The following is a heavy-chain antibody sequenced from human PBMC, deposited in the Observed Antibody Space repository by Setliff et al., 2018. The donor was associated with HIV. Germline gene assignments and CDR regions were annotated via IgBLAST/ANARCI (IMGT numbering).Heavy chain of an antibody. J-gene: IGHJ1*01. CDR2: ISYDGSDK. CDR1: GFTFSSYS. Sequence: PGGSLRLSCAASGFTFSSYSMHWVRQAPGKGLEWVALISYDGSDKYYADSVKGRFTISRDNSKYMLYLQMNSLRAEDTAMFYCVRERATSYDSSGHYPREYFHHWGQGTLVTVSS. V-gene: IGHV3-30*04. D-gene: IGHD3-22*01. CDR3: VRERATSYDSSGHYPREYFHH.